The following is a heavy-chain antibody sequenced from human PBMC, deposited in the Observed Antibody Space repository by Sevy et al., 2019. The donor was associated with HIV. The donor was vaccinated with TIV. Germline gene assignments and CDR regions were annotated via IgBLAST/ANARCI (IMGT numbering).Heavy chain of an antibody. Sequence: SETLSLTCTVSGDSISNYYWSWIRQPAGKGLEWIGRIYDSGSATYNPSLESRVTMSADTTKNQLSLKLNSVTAADTAVYYCARDRVTIFGVTIDYYFDYWGRGTLVTVSS. CDR3: ARDRVTIFGVTIDYYFDY. J-gene: IGHJ4*02. CDR2: IYDSGSA. D-gene: IGHD3-3*01. V-gene: IGHV4-4*07. CDR1: GDSISNYY.